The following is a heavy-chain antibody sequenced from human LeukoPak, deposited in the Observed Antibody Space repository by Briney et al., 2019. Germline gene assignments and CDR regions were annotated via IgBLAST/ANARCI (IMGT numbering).Heavy chain of an antibody. CDR3: AKEGAGRGSMWFDY. CDR2: ISSDGGTT. J-gene: IGHJ4*02. V-gene: IGHV3-30*18. CDR1: GFTFSSYG. Sequence: GRSLRLSCAASGFTFSSYGIHWVRQAPGKGLEWVVVISSDGGTTYYADSVKGRFTISRDNSKNTLYVQMNSLRAEDTAVYYCAKEGAGRGSMWFDYWGQGTLVTVSS. D-gene: IGHD1-26*01.